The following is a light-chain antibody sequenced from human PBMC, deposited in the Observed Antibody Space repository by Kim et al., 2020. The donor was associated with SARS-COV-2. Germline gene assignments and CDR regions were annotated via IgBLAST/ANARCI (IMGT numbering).Light chain of an antibody. CDR2: SAS. V-gene: IGKV3-15*01. CDR3: QQYKNWPQVT. J-gene: IGKJ4*01. CDR1: QSVSSN. Sequence: EMVMTQSPATLSVSPGERATLSCRASQSVSSNLAWYQQKPGQAPRLLIYSASTRATGIPTRFFGSGSGTEFTLTISSLQSEDFAVYYCQQYKNWPQVTFGGGTKVDIK.